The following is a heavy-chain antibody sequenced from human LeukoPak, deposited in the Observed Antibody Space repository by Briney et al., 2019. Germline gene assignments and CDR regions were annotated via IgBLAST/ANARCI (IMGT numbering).Heavy chain of an antibody. V-gene: IGHV3-23*01. CDR1: GFTFSNYA. CDR2: ISGGGGDT. J-gene: IGHJ4*02. CDR3: ARVYYDSSGSKIDY. Sequence: GGSLRLSCAASGFTFSNYAMTWVRQAPRKGLEWVSVISGGGGDTYYADSVKGRFTISRDNSKNALYLQMNSLKTEDTAVYYCARVYYDSSGSKIDYWGQGTLVTVSS. D-gene: IGHD3-22*01.